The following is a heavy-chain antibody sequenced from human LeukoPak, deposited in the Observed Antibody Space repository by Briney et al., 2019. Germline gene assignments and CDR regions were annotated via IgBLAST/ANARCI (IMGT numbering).Heavy chain of an antibody. V-gene: IGHV3-30-3*01. CDR2: ISYDGSNK. CDR1: GFTFSSYA. D-gene: IGHD3-3*01. CDR3: AREGRFLVS. Sequence: GRSLRLSCAASGFTFSSYAMHWVRQAPGKGLEWVAVISYDGSNKYYADSVKGRFTISRDNSKNTLYLQMNSLRAEDTAVYYCAREGRFLVSWGQGTLVTVSS. J-gene: IGHJ4*02.